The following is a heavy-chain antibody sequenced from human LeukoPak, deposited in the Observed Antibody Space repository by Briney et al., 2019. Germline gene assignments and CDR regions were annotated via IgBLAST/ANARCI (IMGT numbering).Heavy chain of an antibody. CDR2: INHSGST. Sequence: TSETLSLTCAVYGGSFSGYYWSWIRQPPGKGLEWIGEINHSGSTNYNPSLKSRVTISADTSKKQFSLKLSSVTAADTAVYYCARGLWRNGRNPPYYFDYWGQGTLVTVSS. J-gene: IGHJ4*02. V-gene: IGHV4-34*01. D-gene: IGHD1-14*01. CDR3: ARGLWRNGRNPPYYFDY. CDR1: GGSFSGYY.